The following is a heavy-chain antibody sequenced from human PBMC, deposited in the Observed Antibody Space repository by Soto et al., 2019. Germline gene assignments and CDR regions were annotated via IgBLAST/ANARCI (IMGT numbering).Heavy chain of an antibody. Sequence: QVQLVESGGGVVQPGRSLRLSCAASGFTFSSYAMHWVRQAPGKGLERVAVISYDGSNKYYANSVKGRFTISRDNSKNTLYLQMNSLIAEGTAVYYCARETQQWLGRGDFDYWGQGTLVTVSS. CDR2: ISYDGSNK. CDR3: ARETQQWLGRGDFDY. J-gene: IGHJ4*02. V-gene: IGHV3-30-3*01. CDR1: GFTFSSYA. D-gene: IGHD6-19*01.